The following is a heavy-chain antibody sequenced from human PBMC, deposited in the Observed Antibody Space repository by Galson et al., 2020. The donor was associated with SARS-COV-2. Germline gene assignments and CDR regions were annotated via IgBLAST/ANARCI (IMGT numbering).Heavy chain of an antibody. D-gene: IGHD2-2*01. CDR1: GFTFSTYA. Sequence: GGSLRLSCAASGFTFSTYAMSWVRQAPGKGLEWISAISGSGGTTFYADSVKGQFTISRDNSKNTLYLQMNSLRAEDTAVYYCAKDRVSCSSASCPDYFDYWGQGTLVTVSS. CDR2: ISGSGGTT. V-gene: IGHV3-23*01. J-gene: IGHJ4*02. CDR3: AKDRVSCSSASCPDYFDY.